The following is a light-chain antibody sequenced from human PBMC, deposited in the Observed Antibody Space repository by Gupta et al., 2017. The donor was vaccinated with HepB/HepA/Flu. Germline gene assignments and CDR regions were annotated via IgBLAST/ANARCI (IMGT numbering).Light chain of an antibody. V-gene: IGLV3-21*03. Sequence: SYILTQSPSGSVAPGKTARITCGGNNIRTKSVHWYQQKPVQAPVLVVYDDTDRPSGIPERFSGSNSGNTATLTISRVEAGDEADYYCQVWSTSGGVFGTGTRVTVL. CDR1: NIRTKS. J-gene: IGLJ1*01. CDR2: DDT. CDR3: QVWSTSGGV.